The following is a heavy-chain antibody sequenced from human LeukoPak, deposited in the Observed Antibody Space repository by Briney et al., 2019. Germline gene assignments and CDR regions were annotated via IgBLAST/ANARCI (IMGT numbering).Heavy chain of an antibody. J-gene: IGHJ4*02. V-gene: IGHV3-30-3*01. D-gene: IGHD6-13*01. CDR1: GFTFSSYA. CDR2: TSYHGSNK. Sequence: GGSLRLSCAASGFTFSSYAMHWVRQAPGKGLEWVAVTSYHGSNKYYADSVKGRFTISRDNSKNTLYLQMNSLRAEDTALYYCAKADGSSWFFSGDYWGQGTLVTVSS. CDR3: AKADGSSWFFSGDY.